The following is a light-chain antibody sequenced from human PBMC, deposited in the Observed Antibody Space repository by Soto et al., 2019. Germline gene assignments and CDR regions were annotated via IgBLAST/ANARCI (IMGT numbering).Light chain of an antibody. J-gene: IGLJ3*02. CDR2: EGS. CDR3: CSYASSTTVV. CDR1: SSDVGTYNL. V-gene: IGLV2-23*01. Sequence: QSALTQPASVSGSPGQSITISCTGTSSDVGTYNLVSRYQQHPGKAPKLMIYEGSKRPSGVSNRFSGSKSGNTASLTISGLQAEDEADYYCCSYASSTTVVFGGGTKLTVL.